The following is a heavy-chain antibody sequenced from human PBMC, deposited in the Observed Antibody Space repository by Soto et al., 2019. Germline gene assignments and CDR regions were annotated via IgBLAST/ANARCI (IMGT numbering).Heavy chain of an antibody. Sequence: SVKVTCEACGGTFSSYAISWVRQAPGQGLEWMGGIIPIFGTANYAQKFQGRVTITADESTSTAYMELSSLRSEDTAVYYCARRNTAMVTSYYGMDVWGQGTTVTVAS. CDR3: ARRNTAMVTSYYGMDV. J-gene: IGHJ6*02. D-gene: IGHD5-18*01. CDR1: GGTFSSYA. V-gene: IGHV1-69*13. CDR2: IIPIFGTA.